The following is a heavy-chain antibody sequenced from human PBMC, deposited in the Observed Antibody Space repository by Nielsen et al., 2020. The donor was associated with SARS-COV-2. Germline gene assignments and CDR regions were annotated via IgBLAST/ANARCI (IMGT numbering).Heavy chain of an antibody. Sequence: ASVKVSCKASGYTFTSYGISWVRQAPGQGLEWMGWISAYNGNTNYAQKFQGRVTMTRDTSTSTVYMELSSLRSEDTAVYYCARDTRITMVRGVPVGNYYYYYGMDVWGQGTTVTVSS. D-gene: IGHD3-10*01. CDR2: ISAYNGNT. CDR1: GYTFTSYG. J-gene: IGHJ6*02. CDR3: ARDTRITMVRGVPVGNYYYYYGMDV. V-gene: IGHV1-18*01.